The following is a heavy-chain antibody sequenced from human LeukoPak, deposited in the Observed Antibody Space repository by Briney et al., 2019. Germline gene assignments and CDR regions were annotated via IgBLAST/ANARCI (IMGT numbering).Heavy chain of an antibody. CDR2: INHSGST. CDR1: GGSFSGYY. V-gene: IGHV4-34*01. Sequence: SETLSLTCAVYGGSFSGYYWSWIRQPPGKGLEWIGEINHSGSTSYNPSLKSRVTISVDTSKNQFSLKLSSVTAADTAVYYCARRYRYWVWFDPWGQGTLVTVSS. CDR3: ARRYRYWVWFDP. J-gene: IGHJ5*02. D-gene: IGHD2-15*01.